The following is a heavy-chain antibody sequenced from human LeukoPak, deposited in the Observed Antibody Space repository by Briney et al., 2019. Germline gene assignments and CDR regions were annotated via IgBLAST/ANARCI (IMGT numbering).Heavy chain of an antibody. CDR3: AKMTVGSYIDY. V-gene: IGHV4-4*09. D-gene: IGHD3-10*01. J-gene: IGHJ4*02. CDR1: GGSIRTYY. Sequence: PSETLSLTCTVSGGSIRTYYWTWIRQPPGKGLEWIGYIYTGGGTNYNPSLKSRVTISVDTSKNQFSLRLTSVTAADTAVYYCAKMTVGSYIDYWGQGTLVTVSS. CDR2: IYTGGGT.